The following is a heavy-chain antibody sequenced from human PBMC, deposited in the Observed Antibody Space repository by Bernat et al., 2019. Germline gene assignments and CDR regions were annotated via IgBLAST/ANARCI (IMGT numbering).Heavy chain of an antibody. J-gene: IGHJ4*02. CDR3: ATATYYDYIWGSYSFDY. CDR2: IYYSGST. CDR1: GGSISSYY. Sequence: QVQLQESGPGLVKPSETLSLTCTVSGGSISSYYWSWIRQPPGKGREWIGYIYYSGSTDYNPSLKSRVTISVDTSKNQFSLKLSSVTAADTAVYYCATATYYDYIWGSYSFDYGGREPWSPSPQ. D-gene: IGHD3-16*01. V-gene: IGHV4-59*01.